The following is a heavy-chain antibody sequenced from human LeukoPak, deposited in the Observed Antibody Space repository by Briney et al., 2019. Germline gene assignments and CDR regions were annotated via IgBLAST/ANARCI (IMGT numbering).Heavy chain of an antibody. D-gene: IGHD3-22*01. CDR3: ASWPYYYDSSGYLFDY. CDR1: GGSISSSSYY. V-gene: IGHV4-39*01. CDR2: IYYSGST. Sequence: PSETLSLACTVSGGSISSSSYYWGWIRQPPGKGLEWIGSIYYSGSTYYNPSLKSRVTISVDTSKNQFSLKLSSVTAADTAVYYCASWPYYYDSSGYLFDYWSQGTLVTVSS. J-gene: IGHJ4*02.